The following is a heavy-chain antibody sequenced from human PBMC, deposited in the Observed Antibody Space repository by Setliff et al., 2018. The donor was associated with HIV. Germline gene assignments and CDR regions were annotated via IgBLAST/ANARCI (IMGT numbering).Heavy chain of an antibody. D-gene: IGHD3-22*01. V-gene: IGHV4-39*07. J-gene: IGHJ3*02. CDR1: GDSISDTTYY. Sequence: PSETLSLTCSVSGDSISDTTYYWGWIRQPPGKGLEWIGSIYYSGSTYYNPSLKSRVTISVDTSKNLFSLKMSSVTAADTAIYYCARGSSGSDRTEYDDAFDIWGQGTVVTVSS. CDR3: ARGSSGSDRTEYDDAFDI. CDR2: IYYSGST.